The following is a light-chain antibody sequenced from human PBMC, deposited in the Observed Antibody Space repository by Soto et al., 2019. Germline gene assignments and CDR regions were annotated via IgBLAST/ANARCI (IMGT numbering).Light chain of an antibody. Sequence: LTQPASVSGSPGQSITISCTGTSSDVGRYHLVSWYQQHPGKAPKLMIFEDTERPSGVSNRFSGSKSGNTASLTISGLQTEDEADYYCCSYAGGTSVVFGGGTKLTVL. J-gene: IGLJ2*01. CDR3: CSYAGGTSVV. V-gene: IGLV2-23*01. CDR1: SSDVGRYHL. CDR2: EDT.